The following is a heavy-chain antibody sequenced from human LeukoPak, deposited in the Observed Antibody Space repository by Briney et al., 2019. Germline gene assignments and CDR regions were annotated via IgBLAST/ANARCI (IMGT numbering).Heavy chain of an antibody. CDR2: IYYSGST. CDR3: ARQYYDSNGYNAFDI. V-gene: IGHV4-59*08. J-gene: IGHJ3*02. CDR1: GASISSYY. Sequence: SETLSLTCTVSGASISSYYWSWIRQPPGKGLEWIGYIYYSGSTNYNPSLKSRVTISVDTSKNQFSLKLSSVTAADTAVYYCARQYYDSNGYNAFDIWGQGTMVTVSS. D-gene: IGHD3-22*01.